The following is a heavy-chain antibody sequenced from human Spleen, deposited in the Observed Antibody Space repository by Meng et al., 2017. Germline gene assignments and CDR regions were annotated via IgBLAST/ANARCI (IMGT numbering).Heavy chain of an antibody. Sequence: ASVKVSCKASGYTFTDYYMHWVRQAPGQGLEWMGRINPNSGDTNYAQRFQGRVTVTRDTSISTVYIELSRLRSDDTAVYYCARVTCSGGSCYTGFGHYYGMGVWGQGTTVTVSS. CDR3: ARVTCSGGSCYTGFGHYYGMGV. J-gene: IGHJ6*02. D-gene: IGHD2-15*01. V-gene: IGHV1-2*06. CDR1: GYTFTDYY. CDR2: INPNSGDT.